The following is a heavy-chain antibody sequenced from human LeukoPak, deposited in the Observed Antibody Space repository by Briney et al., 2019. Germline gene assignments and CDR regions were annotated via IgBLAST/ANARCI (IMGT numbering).Heavy chain of an antibody. V-gene: IGHV4-61*02. CDR2: IYTSGST. CDR3: ARGGWFGESTMDV. J-gene: IGHJ6*04. CDR1: GGSISSGSYY. D-gene: IGHD3-10*01. Sequence: SETLSLTCTVSGGSISSGSYYWSWIRQPAGKGLEWIGRIYTSGSTNYNPSLKSRVTISVDTSKNQFSLKLSSVTAADTAVYYCARGGWFGESTMDVWGKGTTVTASS.